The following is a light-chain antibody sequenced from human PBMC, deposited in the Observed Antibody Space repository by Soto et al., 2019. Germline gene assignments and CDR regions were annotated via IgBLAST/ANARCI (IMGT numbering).Light chain of an antibody. CDR3: QQYNDWPPYT. CDR1: QTNRNN. J-gene: IGKJ2*01. Sequence: EVVMTQSPATLSVSPGESATLSCRASQTNRNNLAWYQQKPGQVPRLLMYDAFTRAIGIPARFSGSASGTEFTLTISSRQSEDFAVYYCQQYNDWPPYTFGQGTKLEIK. V-gene: IGKV3-15*01. CDR2: DAF.